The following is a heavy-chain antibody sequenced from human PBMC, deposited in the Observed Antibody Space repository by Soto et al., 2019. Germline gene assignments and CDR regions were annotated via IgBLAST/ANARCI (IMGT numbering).Heavy chain of an antibody. Sequence: PGGSLRLSCAASGFTFSSYWMHWVRQAPGKGLEWVSLIYSGGSTYYADSVKGRFTFSRDNSQNTLYLQMNSLRAEDTAVYYCAGPGEQHRYWGQGTLVTV. CDR3: AGPGEQHRY. CDR2: IYSGGST. V-gene: IGHV3-66*01. J-gene: IGHJ4*02. D-gene: IGHD3-16*01. CDR1: GFTFSSYW.